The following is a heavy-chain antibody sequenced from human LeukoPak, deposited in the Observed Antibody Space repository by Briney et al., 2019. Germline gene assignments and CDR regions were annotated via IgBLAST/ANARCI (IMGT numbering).Heavy chain of an antibody. V-gene: IGHV3-21*01. Sequence: PGGSLRLSCAASGFTFSSYSMNWVCQAPGKGLEWVSSISSSTNNINYADSVKGRFTISRDNAKNSLYLQMNSLRAEDTAVYYCARDERGYSYGHFDYWGQGTLVTVSS. J-gene: IGHJ4*02. CDR1: GFTFSSYS. CDR3: ARDERGYSYGHFDY. D-gene: IGHD5-18*01. CDR2: ISSSTNNI.